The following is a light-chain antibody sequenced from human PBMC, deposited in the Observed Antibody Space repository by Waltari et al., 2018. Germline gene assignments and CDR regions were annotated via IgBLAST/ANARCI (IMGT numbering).Light chain of an antibody. CDR3: QQYGESPYT. J-gene: IGKJ2*01. Sequence: EIVLTQSPGTLSLSPGDSATLSCRASQSVRSNYLAWYQQKPGQAPGLLIYGASNRATGIPDRFSGSGSGTDFTLTITRLEPEDFVVYYCQQYGESPYTFGQGTNLEIK. CDR1: QSVRSNY. CDR2: GAS. V-gene: IGKV3-20*01.